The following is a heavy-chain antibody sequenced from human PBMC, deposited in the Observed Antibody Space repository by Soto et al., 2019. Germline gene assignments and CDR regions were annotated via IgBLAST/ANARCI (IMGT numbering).Heavy chain of an antibody. CDR1: GYKFTTYG. V-gene: IGHV1-18*04. D-gene: IGHD3-16*01. Sequence: GASVKVSCKASGYKFTTYGITWVRQAPGRGLEWMGGISTYSGNTDSAQKFQDRVTMTTDTSTSTAYMELTSLRSDDTAVYYCSRGLGTNGLDVWGQGTTVTVSS. J-gene: IGHJ6*02. CDR3: SRGLGTNGLDV. CDR2: ISTYSGNT.